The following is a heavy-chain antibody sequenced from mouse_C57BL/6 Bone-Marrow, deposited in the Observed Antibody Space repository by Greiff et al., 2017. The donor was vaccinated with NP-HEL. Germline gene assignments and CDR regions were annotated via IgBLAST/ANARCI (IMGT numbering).Heavy chain of an antibody. CDR3: ARTMAYGLWFAY. D-gene: IGHD1-1*02. J-gene: IGHJ3*01. CDR2: IDPSDSYT. CDR1: GYTFTSYW. V-gene: IGHV1-69*01. Sequence: QVQLQQSGAELVMPGASVKLSCKASGYTFTSYWMHWVKQRPGQGLEWIGEIDPSDSYTNYNQKFKGKSTLTVDKSSSTAYMQLSSLTSEDSAVYYCARTMAYGLWFAYWGQGTLVTVSA.